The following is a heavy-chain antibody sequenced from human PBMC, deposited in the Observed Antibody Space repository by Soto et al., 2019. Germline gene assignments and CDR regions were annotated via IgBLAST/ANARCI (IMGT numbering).Heavy chain of an antibody. CDR3: ARGRPNYFYYGLDV. CDR1: GGSIKSDYY. Sequence: SETLSLTCTVSGGSIKSDYYWAWVRQPPGGGLQWMGYKYYSGATDSDPSLEARVSFSVDTSKNQFFLNLTSVTVADTAVYYCARGRPNYFYYGLDVWGPGIPVTVSS. J-gene: IGHJ6*02. V-gene: IGHV4-30-4*01. CDR2: KYYSGAT.